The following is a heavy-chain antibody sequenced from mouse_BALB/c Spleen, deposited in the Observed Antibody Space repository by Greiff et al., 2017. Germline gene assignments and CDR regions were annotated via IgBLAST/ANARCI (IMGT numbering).Heavy chain of an antibody. J-gene: IGHJ2*01. CDR1: GFTFTDYY. V-gene: IGHV7-3*02. CDR2: IRNKANGYTP. D-gene: IGHD3-3*01. Sequence: EVQVVESGGGLVQPGGSLRLSCATSGFTFTDYYMSWVRQPPGKALEWLGFIRNKANGYTPEYSASVKGRFTISRDNSQSILYLQMNTLRAEDSATYYCARGDGEGDFDYWGQGTTLTVSS. CDR3: ARGDGEGDFDY.